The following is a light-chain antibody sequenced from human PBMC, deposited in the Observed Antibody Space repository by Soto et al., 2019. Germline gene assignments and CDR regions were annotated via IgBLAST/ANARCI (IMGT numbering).Light chain of an antibody. J-gene: IGKJ2*01. CDR1: RTINSC. V-gene: IGKV1-5*03. CDR3: QQYHSYPYT. Sequence: DIQMTQSPSTLSASVGDRVTITCRASRTINSCLDWYQQKPGKAPKVLISKASTLQSGVPSRFSGSRSATEFTLTVSSLQPDDFATYYCQQYHSYPYTFGQGT. CDR2: KAS.